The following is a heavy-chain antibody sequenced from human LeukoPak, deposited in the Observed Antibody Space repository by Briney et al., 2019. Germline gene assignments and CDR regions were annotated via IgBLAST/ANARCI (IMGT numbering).Heavy chain of an antibody. CDR3: ARVGGDVLSGHRTGYYYAMDV. CDR2: ISHDGNNK. J-gene: IGHJ6*02. Sequence: GGSLRLSCAASGITFSSYGMHWVRQAPGKGLEWVAVISHDGNNKYYADSVKGRFTISRDNSKNTVYLQMNSPRAEDTAVYYCARVGGDVLSGHRTGYYYAMDVWGQGTTVTVSS. D-gene: IGHD3-3*01. CDR1: GITFSSYG. V-gene: IGHV3-30*03.